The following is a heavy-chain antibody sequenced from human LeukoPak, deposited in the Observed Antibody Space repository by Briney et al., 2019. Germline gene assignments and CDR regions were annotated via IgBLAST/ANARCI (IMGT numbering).Heavy chain of an antibody. CDR3: ARATYGTIDY. V-gene: IGHV1-2*02. D-gene: IGHD3-16*01. CDR2: INPNSGGT. CDR1: GYAFIGYS. Sequence: GASVKVSCKASGYAFIGYSMHWLRQAPGQGLEWMGWINPNSGGTNYAQKFQGRVTMTRDTSISTAYMGLSRLRSDDTAVYYCARATYGTIDYWGQGTLVTVSS. J-gene: IGHJ4*02.